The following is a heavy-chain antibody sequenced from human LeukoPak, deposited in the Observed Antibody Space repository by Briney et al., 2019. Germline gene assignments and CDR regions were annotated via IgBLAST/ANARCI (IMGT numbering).Heavy chain of an antibody. V-gene: IGHV1-69*04. CDR3: AGGVNDAFDI. J-gene: IGHJ3*02. Sequence: ASVKVSCKASGGTFSSYAISWVRQAPGQGLEWMGRIIPIFGIANYAQKFQGRVTITADKSTSTAYTELSSLRSEDTAVYYCAGGVNDAFDIWGQGTMVTVSS. CDR1: GGTFSSYA. CDR2: IIPIFGIA.